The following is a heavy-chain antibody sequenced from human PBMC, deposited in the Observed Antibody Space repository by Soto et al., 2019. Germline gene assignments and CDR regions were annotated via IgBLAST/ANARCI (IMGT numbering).Heavy chain of an antibody. V-gene: IGHV1-69*13. J-gene: IGHJ6*02. CDR2: IIPIFGTA. CDR1: GGTFSSYA. Sequence: SVKVSWKASGGTFSSYAISWVRQAPGQGLEWMGGIIPIFGTANYAQKFQGRVTITADESTSTAYMELSSLRSEDTAVYYCARDSGFWSGYYTTVHYYGMDVWGQGTPGTV. D-gene: IGHD3-3*01. CDR3: ARDSGFWSGYYTTVHYYGMDV.